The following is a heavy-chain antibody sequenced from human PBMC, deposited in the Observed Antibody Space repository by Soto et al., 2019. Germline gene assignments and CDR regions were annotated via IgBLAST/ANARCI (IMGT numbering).Heavy chain of an antibody. CDR2: IKQDGSEK. J-gene: IGHJ4*02. CDR3: ARESPGLDSVFDY. D-gene: IGHD2-15*01. V-gene: IGHV3-7*03. CDR1: GFTFSSYW. Sequence: GGSLRLSCAASGFTFSSYWMSWVRQAPGKGLEWVANIKQDGSEKYYVDSVKGRFTISRDNAKNSLYLQMNSLRAEDTAVYYCARESPGLDSVFDYWGQGTLVTVSS.